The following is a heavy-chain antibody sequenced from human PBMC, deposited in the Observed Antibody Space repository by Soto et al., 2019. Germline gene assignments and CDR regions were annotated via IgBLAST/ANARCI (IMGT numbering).Heavy chain of an antibody. Sequence: ASVKVSCKASGGTFSSYTISWVRQAPGQGLEWMGRIIPILGIANYAQKFQGRVTITADKSTSTAYMELSSLRSEDTAVYYCARAKGDCSGGSCYYWFDPWGQGTLVTVSS. CDR1: GGTFSSYT. J-gene: IGHJ5*02. CDR2: IIPILGIA. V-gene: IGHV1-69*02. CDR3: ARAKGDCSGGSCYYWFDP. D-gene: IGHD2-15*01.